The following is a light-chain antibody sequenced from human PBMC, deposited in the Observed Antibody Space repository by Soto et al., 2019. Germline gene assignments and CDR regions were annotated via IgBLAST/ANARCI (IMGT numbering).Light chain of an antibody. CDR3: SSYTTTSTLV. Sequence: QSALTQPASVSGSPGQSITISCTGTNRDVGSYNLVSWYQQRPGEAPKLIISEVRTRPSGISYRFTGSKSGNTASLTISGRQAEDEADYYCSSYTTTSTLVFGGGTKVTVL. J-gene: IGLJ3*02. CDR2: EVR. CDR1: NRDVGSYNL. V-gene: IGLV2-14*01.